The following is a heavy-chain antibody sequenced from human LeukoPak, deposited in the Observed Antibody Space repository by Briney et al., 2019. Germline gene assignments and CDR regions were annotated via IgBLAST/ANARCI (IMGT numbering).Heavy chain of an antibody. CDR1: GGSFSSYY. CDR3: ARHTPGGDPLRFLSP. J-gene: IGHJ4*02. V-gene: IGHV4-59*08. D-gene: IGHD3-3*01. Sequence: PSESLSLTCAASGGSFSSYYWSWIRQPPGKGLEWIGYIYYSGSNNYNPSLKSRVSISVDTSKNQFSLKLSSVTAADTAVYYCARHTPGGDPLRFLSPWGQGTRVTVSS. CDR2: IYYSGSN.